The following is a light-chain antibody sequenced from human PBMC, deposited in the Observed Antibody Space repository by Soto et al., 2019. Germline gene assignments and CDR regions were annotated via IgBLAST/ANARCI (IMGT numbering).Light chain of an antibody. CDR2: GTS. Sequence: EIVLSQSPGTLSLSPGDRATLSCRASQSVTSNYLAWYQQRPGLAPSLLIYGTSNRASGVPDRFSGSGSGTDFTLTISRLEPEDFAVYYCQHYDSPLYTFGQGTKLEIK. J-gene: IGKJ2*01. CDR3: QHYDSPLYT. CDR1: QSVTSNY. V-gene: IGKV3-20*01.